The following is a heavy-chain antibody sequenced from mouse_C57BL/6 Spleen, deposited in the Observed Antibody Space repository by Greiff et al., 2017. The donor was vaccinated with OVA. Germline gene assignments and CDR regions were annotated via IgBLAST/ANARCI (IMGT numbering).Heavy chain of an antibody. CDR2: IYPGDGDT. J-gene: IGHJ3*01. CDR3: AREDYYGSSQFAY. D-gene: IGHD1-1*01. CDR1: GYAFSSSW. Sequence: QVQLQQSGPELVKPGASVKISCKASGYAFSSSWMNWVKQRPGKGLEWIGRIYPGDGDTNYNGKFKGKATLTADKSSSTAYMQLSSLTSEDSAVYFCAREDYYGSSQFAYWGQGTLVTVSA. V-gene: IGHV1-82*01.